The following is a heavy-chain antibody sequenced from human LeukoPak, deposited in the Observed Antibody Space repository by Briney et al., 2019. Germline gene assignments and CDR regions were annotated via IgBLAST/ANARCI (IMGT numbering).Heavy chain of an antibody. CDR2: VHTSGST. Sequence: SETLSLTCTVSGGSIRDYYWSWIRQPAGKGLEWIGRVHTSGSTNYNPSLKSRVTMSVDTSKNQFSLRLSTVTAADTAVYYCARDLYGDYGVFDYWGQGTLVTVSS. V-gene: IGHV4-4*07. D-gene: IGHD4-17*01. J-gene: IGHJ4*02. CDR1: GGSIRDYY. CDR3: ARDLYGDYGVFDY.